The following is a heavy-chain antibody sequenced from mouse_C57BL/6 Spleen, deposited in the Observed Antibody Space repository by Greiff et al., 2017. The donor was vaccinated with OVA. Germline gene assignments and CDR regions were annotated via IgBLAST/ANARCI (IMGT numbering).Heavy chain of an antibody. CDR1: GYTFTSYW. J-gene: IGHJ1*03. CDR3: ARRGVYYDYWYFDV. V-gene: IGHV1-69*01. D-gene: IGHD2-4*01. Sequence: VQLQQPGAELVMPGASVKLSCKASGYTFTSYWMHWVKQRPGQGLEWIGEIDPSDSYTNYNQKFKGKSTLTVDKSSSTAYMQLSSLTSEDSAVYYCARRGVYYDYWYFDVWGTGTTVTVSS. CDR2: IDPSDSYT.